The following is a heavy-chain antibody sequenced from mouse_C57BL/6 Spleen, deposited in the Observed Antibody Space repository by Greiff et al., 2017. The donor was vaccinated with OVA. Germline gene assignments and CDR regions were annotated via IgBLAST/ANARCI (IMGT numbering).Heavy chain of an antibody. CDR2: IHPNSGST. V-gene: IGHV1-64*01. CDR1: GYTFTSYW. CDR3: ARRDYDAAMDY. D-gene: IGHD2-4*01. J-gene: IGHJ4*01. Sequence: GAELVKPGASVKLSCKASGYTFTSYWMHWVKQRPGQGLEWIGMIHPNSGSTNYNEKFKSKATLTVDKSSSTAYMQLSSLTSEDSAVYYCARRDYDAAMDYWGQGTSVTVSS.